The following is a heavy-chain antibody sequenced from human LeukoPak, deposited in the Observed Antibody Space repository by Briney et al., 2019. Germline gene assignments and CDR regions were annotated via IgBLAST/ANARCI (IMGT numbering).Heavy chain of an antibody. D-gene: IGHD3-10*01. CDR1: GGTFSSYA. J-gene: IGHJ4*02. CDR2: INPSGGST. Sequence: GASVKVSCKASGGTFSSYAISWVRQAPGQGLEWMGIINPSGGSTSYAQKFQGRVTMTRDTSTSTVYMELSSLRSEDTAVYYCARRSSSFGTTFDYWGQGTLVTVSS. CDR3: ARRSSSFGTTFDY. V-gene: IGHV1-46*01.